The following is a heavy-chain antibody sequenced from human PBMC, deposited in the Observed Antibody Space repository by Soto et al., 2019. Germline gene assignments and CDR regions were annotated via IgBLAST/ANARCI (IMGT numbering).Heavy chain of an antibody. CDR2: IKQDGSEI. D-gene: IGHD6-13*01. Sequence: EVQLVESGGGLVQPGGSLRLSCAASGFTFSSYWMTWVRQAPGKGLEWVANIKQDGSEIYYVDSVKGRFTISRDNAKNSVYLQMNSLRVEDTAVYYCSRATAAARSYWRQGTLVTVSS. CDR3: SRATAAARSY. CDR1: GFTFSSYW. V-gene: IGHV3-7*04. J-gene: IGHJ4*02.